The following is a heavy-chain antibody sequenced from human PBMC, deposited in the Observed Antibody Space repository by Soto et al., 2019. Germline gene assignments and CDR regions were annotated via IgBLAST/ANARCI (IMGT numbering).Heavy chain of an antibody. CDR2: IYDSGST. CDR3: AREVIPLTTDWYFDL. CDR1: GGSISGGVGGLYY. Sequence: QLQLRESGPGLVKPSETLSLTCTVSGGSISGGVGGLYYWSWIRQPPGKGLEWIGYIYDSGSTYSNPSLKSRVTMSVDTSKKQFSLRLSSVTAADTAVYYCAREVIPLTTDWYFDLWGRGTLVTVSS. D-gene: IGHD4-17*01. J-gene: IGHJ2*01. V-gene: IGHV4-30-4*01.